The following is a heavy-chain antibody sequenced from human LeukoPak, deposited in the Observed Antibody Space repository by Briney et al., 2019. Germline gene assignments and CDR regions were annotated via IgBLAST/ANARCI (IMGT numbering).Heavy chain of an antibody. CDR2: ISSSGNYI. V-gene: IGHV3-21*03. CDR3: SRTGYFDI. D-gene: IGHD2-15*01. Sequence: GGSLRLSCAASGFTFSSYSMNWVRQAPGKGLEWVSSISSSGNYISCADSVKGRFTISRDNAKNSLSLQMNSLRAEDTAVFYCSRTGYFDIWGQGQWSPSLQ. J-gene: IGHJ3*02. CDR1: GFTFSSYS.